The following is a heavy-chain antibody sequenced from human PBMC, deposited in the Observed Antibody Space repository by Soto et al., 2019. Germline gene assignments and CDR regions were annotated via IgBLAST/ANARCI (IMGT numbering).Heavy chain of an antibody. CDR1: GFTFSSYS. CDR3: ARDGSYGSYYFDY. CDR2: ISSSSSYI. J-gene: IGHJ4*02. D-gene: IGHD1-26*01. Sequence: GGSLRLSCAASGFTFSSYSMNWVRQAPGKGLEWVSSISSSSSYIYYADSVKGRFTISRDNAKNSLYLQMNSVRAEDTAVYYCARDGSYGSYYFDYWGQGTLVTVSS. V-gene: IGHV3-21*01.